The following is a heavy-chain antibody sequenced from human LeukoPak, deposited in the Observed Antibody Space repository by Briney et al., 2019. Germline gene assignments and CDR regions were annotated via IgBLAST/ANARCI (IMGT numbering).Heavy chain of an antibody. Sequence: ASVKVSCKASGYTFTSYGISWVRQAPGQGLEWMGWISTYNGNTNYAQKLQGRVTMTGDTSTDTAYMELSSLRSEDTAVYYCATGPYGMDVWGQGTTVTVSS. CDR2: ISTYNGNT. CDR3: ATGPYGMDV. J-gene: IGHJ6*02. CDR1: GYTFTSYG. V-gene: IGHV1-18*01.